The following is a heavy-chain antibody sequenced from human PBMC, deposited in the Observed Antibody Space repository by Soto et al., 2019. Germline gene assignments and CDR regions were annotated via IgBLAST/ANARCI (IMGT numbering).Heavy chain of an antibody. J-gene: IGHJ4*02. D-gene: IGHD3-22*01. Sequence: GGSLRLSCAASGFTFSNAWMSWVRQAPGKGLEWVGRIKSKTDGGTTDYAAPVKGRFTISSDDSKNTLYLQMNSLKTEDTAVYYCTTRLYDYDSSGYYYRDYWGQGTRVTVS. CDR3: TTRLYDYDSSGYYYRDY. CDR1: GFTFSNAW. V-gene: IGHV3-15*01. CDR2: IKSKTDGGTT.